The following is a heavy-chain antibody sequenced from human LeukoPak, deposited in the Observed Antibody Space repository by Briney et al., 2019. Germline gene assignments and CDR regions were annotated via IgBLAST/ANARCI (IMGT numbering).Heavy chain of an antibody. D-gene: IGHD3-3*01. CDR1: GFTFSSYS. CDR3: ARNPSITNFGVVRRNKVGTPDV. J-gene: IGHJ6*03. Sequence: QSGGSLRLSCAASGFTFSSYSMNWVRQAPGKGLEWVSYISSSSSTIYYADSVKGRFTISRDNAKNSLYLQMNSLRAEDTAVYYCARNPSITNFGVVRRNKVGTPDVWGKGTTVIVSS. V-gene: IGHV3-48*01. CDR2: ISSSSSTI.